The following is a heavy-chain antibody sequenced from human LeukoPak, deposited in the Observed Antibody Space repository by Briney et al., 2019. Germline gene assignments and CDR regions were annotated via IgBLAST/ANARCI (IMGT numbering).Heavy chain of an antibody. Sequence: SETLSLTCSVSGASVSSAGYYWSWIRQPPGKGLEWIGYIYYSGSTNYNPSLKSRVTISLDTSKNQFSLRLSSVTAADAAVYYCASRHRASGSSNCWGQGALVAVSS. CDR2: IYYSGST. J-gene: IGHJ4*02. CDR3: ASRHRASGSSNC. CDR1: GASVSSAGYY. D-gene: IGHD3-10*01. V-gene: IGHV4-61*08.